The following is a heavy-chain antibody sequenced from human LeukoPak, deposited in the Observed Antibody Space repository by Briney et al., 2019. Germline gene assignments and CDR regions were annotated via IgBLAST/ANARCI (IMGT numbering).Heavy chain of an antibody. V-gene: IGHV1-2*02. CDR3: ARRLEYANSYWFDP. D-gene: IGHD2-2*01. J-gene: IGHJ5*02. CDR1: GYSFADCY. CDR2: MHPNSGGT. Sequence: ASVKVSCKASGYSFADCYLHWVRQAPGQGLEWMGWMHPNSGGTNYAQNFQGRVTMTRDTSISTAYMELSSLRSDDTAVYYCARRLEYANSYWFDPWGQGTLVTVSS.